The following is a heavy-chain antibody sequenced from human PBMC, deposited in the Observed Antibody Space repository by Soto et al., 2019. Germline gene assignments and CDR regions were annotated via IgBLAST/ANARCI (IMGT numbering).Heavy chain of an antibody. Sequence: PSETLSLTCTVSGGSISSGDYYWSWIRQPPGKGLEWIGYIYYSGSTYYNPSLKSRVTISVDTSKNQFSLKLSSVTAADTAVYYCARVVPDHDYYYGMDVWGQGTTVTVSS. CDR1: GGSISSGDYY. CDR3: ARVVPDHDYYYGMDV. D-gene: IGHD6-6*01. J-gene: IGHJ6*02. CDR2: IYYSGST. V-gene: IGHV4-30-4*01.